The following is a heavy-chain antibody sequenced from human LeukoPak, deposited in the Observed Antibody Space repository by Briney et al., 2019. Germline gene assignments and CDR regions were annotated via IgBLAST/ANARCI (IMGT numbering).Heavy chain of an antibody. CDR1: GGSFSGYY. Sequence: SETLSLTCAVYGGSFSGYYWSWIRQPPGKGLEWIGEINHSGSTNYNPSLKSRVTISVDTSKNQFSLKLSSVTAADTAVYYCARDARDGYGGNPFDYWGQGTLVTVSS. J-gene: IGHJ4*02. CDR2: INHSGST. V-gene: IGHV4-34*01. D-gene: IGHD4-23*01. CDR3: ARDARDGYGGNPFDY.